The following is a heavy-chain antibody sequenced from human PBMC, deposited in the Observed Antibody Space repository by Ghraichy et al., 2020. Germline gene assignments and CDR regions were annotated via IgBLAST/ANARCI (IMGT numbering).Heavy chain of an antibody. J-gene: IGHJ5*02. CDR2: LYWDDDK. Sequence: SGPTLVKPVQTLTLTCTFSGFSLSTNGAGVGWIRQPPGKALEWLALLYWDDDKRYSPSLKTRLTITKDTSKNQVVLTMTNMNPVDTGTYYCASRTRDNVADPWGQGTLVIVTT. D-gene: IGHD2-15*01. V-gene: IGHV2-5*02. CDR1: GFSLSTNGAG. CDR3: ASRTRDNVADP.